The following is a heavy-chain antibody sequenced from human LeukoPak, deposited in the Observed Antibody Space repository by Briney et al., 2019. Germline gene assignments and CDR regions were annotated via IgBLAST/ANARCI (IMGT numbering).Heavy chain of an antibody. D-gene: IGHD1-26*01. CDR2: IIPILGIA. CDR3: ARDGGSYSPHYFDY. J-gene: IGHJ4*02. Sequence: SVKASCKASGGTFSSYAISWVRQAPGQGLEWMGRIIPILGIANYAQKFQGRVTITADKSTSTAYMELSSLRSEDTAVYYCARDGGSYSPHYFDYWGQGTLVTVSS. V-gene: IGHV1-69*04. CDR1: GGTFSSYA.